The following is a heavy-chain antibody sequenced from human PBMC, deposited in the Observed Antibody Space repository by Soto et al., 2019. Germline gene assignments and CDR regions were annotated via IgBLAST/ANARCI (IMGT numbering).Heavy chain of an antibody. J-gene: IGHJ4*02. Sequence: GGSLRLSCAASGFTFSSYSMNWVRQAPGKGLEWVSSISSSSSYIYYADSVKGRFTISRDNAKNSLYLQMNSLRAEDTAVYYCASSITGTTLFDYWGQGTLVTVSS. V-gene: IGHV3-21*01. CDR1: GFTFSSYS. CDR2: ISSSSSYI. D-gene: IGHD1-7*01. CDR3: ASSITGTTLFDY.